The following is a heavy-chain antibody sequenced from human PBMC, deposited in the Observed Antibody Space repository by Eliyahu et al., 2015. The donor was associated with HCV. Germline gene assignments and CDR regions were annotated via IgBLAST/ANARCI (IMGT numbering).Heavy chain of an antibody. CDR2: FDYSGTT. D-gene: IGHD1-26*01. CDR3: AGHGGGWTFDP. J-gene: IGHJ5*02. Sequence: QMHLQESGPGLVKPSETLSLTCSVSGGSISSYYWSWIRQPPGKGLEWIGYFDYSGTTYYNPPLKSRVTISKDTSKNQFSLMVTSVTATDTAVYFCAGHGGGWTFDPWGQGSLVTVSS. CDR1: GGSISSYY. V-gene: IGHV4-59*08.